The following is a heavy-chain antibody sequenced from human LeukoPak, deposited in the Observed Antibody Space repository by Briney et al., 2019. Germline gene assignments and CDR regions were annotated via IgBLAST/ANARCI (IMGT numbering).Heavy chain of an antibody. D-gene: IGHD5-18*01. CDR1: GGSFSGYY. Sequence: SETLSLTCAVYGGSFSGYYWSWIRQPPGKGLEWIGEINHSGSTNYNPSLKSRVTISVDTSKNQFSLKPSSVTAADTAVYYCARVGYSYGRYYYYYYMDVWGKGTTVTISS. J-gene: IGHJ6*03. V-gene: IGHV4-34*01. CDR3: ARVGYSYGRYYYYYYMDV. CDR2: INHSGST.